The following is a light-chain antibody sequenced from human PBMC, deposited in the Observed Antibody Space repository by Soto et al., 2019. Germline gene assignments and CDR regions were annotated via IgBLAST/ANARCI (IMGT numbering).Light chain of an antibody. CDR2: EVS. J-gene: IGLJ1*01. V-gene: IGLV2-14*03. CDR1: SSDVGGYNF. Sequence: QSVLTQPASVFGSRGQSITISCTGTSSDVGGYNFVSWYQQHPGKAPKLMIYEVSSRPSGVSNRFSGSKSGNTASLTISGLQPEDEADYYRSSYTTSSTVVFGTGTKVTVL. CDR3: SSYTTSSTVV.